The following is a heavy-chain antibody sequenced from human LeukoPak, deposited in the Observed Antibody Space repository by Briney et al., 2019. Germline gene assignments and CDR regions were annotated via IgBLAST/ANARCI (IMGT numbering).Heavy chain of an antibody. D-gene: IGHD3-10*01. CDR1: GFTFSNYA. CDR3: AKWFGEPFFDY. J-gene: IGHJ4*02. CDR2: ISGSGGST. Sequence: GGSLRLSCAASGFTFSNYAMSWVRQAPGKGLGWVSGISGSGGSTYYAESVKGRFTISRDNSKNTLYLQMNSLRAEDTALHYCAKWFGEPFFDYWGQGTLVTVSS. V-gene: IGHV3-23*01.